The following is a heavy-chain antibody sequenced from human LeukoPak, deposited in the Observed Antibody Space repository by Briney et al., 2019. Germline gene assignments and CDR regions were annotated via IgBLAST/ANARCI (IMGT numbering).Heavy chain of an antibody. J-gene: IGHJ4*02. V-gene: IGHV3-33*06. CDR2: IWYDGSNK. CDR1: GFTFSSYG. D-gene: IGHD3-22*01. CDR3: AKDLYDSSGPFDY. Sequence: GGSLRLSCAASGFTFSSYGMHWVRQAPGKGLERVAVIWYDGSNKYYADSVKGRFTISRDNSKNTLYLQMNSLRAEDTAVYYCAKDLYDSSGPFDYWGQGTLVTVSS.